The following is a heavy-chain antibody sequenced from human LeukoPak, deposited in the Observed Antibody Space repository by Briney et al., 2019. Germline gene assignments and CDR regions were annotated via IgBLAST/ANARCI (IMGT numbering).Heavy chain of an antibody. J-gene: IGHJ6*02. D-gene: IGHD6-19*01. CDR2: IYYSGST. CDR1: GGSISSYY. Sequence: SETLSLTCTVSGGSISSYYWSWIRQPPGKGLEWIGYIYYSGSTNYNPSLKSRVTISVDTSKNQFSLKLSSVTAADTAVYYCARDRPDIAVAGHKSYYYCYGMDVWGQGTTVTVSS. V-gene: IGHV4-59*01. CDR3: ARDRPDIAVAGHKSYYYCYGMDV.